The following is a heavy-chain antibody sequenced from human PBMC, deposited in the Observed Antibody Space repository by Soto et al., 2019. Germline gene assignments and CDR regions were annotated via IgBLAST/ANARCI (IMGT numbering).Heavy chain of an antibody. CDR2: IYYSGST. V-gene: IGHV4-39*01. Sequence: SETLSLTCTVSGGSISSSSYYWGWIRQPPGKGLEWIGSIYYSGSTYYNPSLKSRVTISVDTSKNQFSLKLSSMTAADTAVYYCASRHGGLWFGELLYFDYWGQGALVTVSS. D-gene: IGHD3-10*01. CDR3: ASRHGGLWFGELLYFDY. CDR1: GGSISSSSYY. J-gene: IGHJ4*02.